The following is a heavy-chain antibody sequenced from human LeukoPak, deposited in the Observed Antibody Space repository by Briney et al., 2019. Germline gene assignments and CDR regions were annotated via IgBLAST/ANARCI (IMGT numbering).Heavy chain of an antibody. J-gene: IGHJ4*02. D-gene: IGHD6-13*01. CDR2: ISYDGSNK. Sequence: PGGSLRLSCAASGFTFSSYGMHWVRQAPGKGLEWVAVISYDGSNKYYADSVKGRFTISRDNSKNTLYLQMNSLRAEDTAVYYCASKESAAASYFDYWGQGTLVTVSS. V-gene: IGHV3-30*03. CDR3: ASKESAAASYFDY. CDR1: GFTFSSYG.